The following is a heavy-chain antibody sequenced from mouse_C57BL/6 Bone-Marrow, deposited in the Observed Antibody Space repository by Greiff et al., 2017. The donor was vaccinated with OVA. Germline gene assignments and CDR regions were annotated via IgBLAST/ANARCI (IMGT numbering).Heavy chain of an antibody. J-gene: IGHJ1*03. CDR3: ARNDGYYHV. CDR1: GYTFTSYW. CDR2: IYPGSGST. Sequence: QVQLQQSGAELVKPGASVKMSCKASGYTFTSYWITWVKQRPGQGLEWIGDIYPGSGSTNYNEKFKSKATLTVDTSSSTAYMQLSSLTSEESAVYYCARNDGYYHVWGTGTTVTVSS. D-gene: IGHD2-3*01. V-gene: IGHV1-55*01.